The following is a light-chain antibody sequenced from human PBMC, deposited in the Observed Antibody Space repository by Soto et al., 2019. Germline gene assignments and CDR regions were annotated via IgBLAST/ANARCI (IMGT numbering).Light chain of an antibody. V-gene: IGLV2-14*01. Sequence: QSVLTQPASVSGSPGQSITISCTGTSSVVGGYNYVSWYQQHPGKAPKLMIYDVSNRPSGVSNRFSGSKSGNTASLTISGLQAEDEADNYCSSYTSSSTYVFGTGTKVTVL. J-gene: IGLJ1*01. CDR2: DVS. CDR1: SSVVGGYNY. CDR3: SSYTSSSTYV.